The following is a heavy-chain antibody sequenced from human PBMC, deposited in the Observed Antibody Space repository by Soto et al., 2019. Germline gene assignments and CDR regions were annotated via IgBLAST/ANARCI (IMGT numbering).Heavy chain of an antibody. Sequence: EVQLLESGGGLVQPGGSLRLSCAASGYTFSSYAMSWVRQAPGKGLEWVSAISGSGGSTYYADSVKGRFTISRDNSKNTLYLQMNSLRAEDTAVYYCAKGHSSSCRNLIFDYWGQGTLVTVSS. V-gene: IGHV3-23*01. CDR2: ISGSGGST. CDR1: GYTFSSYA. J-gene: IGHJ4*02. D-gene: IGHD6-13*01. CDR3: AKGHSSSCRNLIFDY.